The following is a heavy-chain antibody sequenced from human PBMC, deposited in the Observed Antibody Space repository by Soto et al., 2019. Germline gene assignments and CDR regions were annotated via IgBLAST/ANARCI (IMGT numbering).Heavy chain of an antibody. V-gene: IGHV3-33*01. J-gene: IGHJ6*02. Sequence: QVQVVESGGGVVQPGRSLRLSSAASGFTFSSFGMHWVRQAPGKGLEWVSLIWYDGSKKSYGDSVKGRFTISRDNSRNTVYLQMNSLRADDTAVYYSARDASYYSLWSGYYPSRNGMDVWGQGTTVTVSS. CDR1: GFTFSSFG. CDR2: IWYDGSKK. D-gene: IGHD3-3*01. CDR3: ARDASYYSLWSGYYPSRNGMDV.